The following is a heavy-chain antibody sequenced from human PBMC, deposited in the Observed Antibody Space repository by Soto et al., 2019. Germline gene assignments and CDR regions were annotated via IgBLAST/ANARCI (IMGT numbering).Heavy chain of an antibody. CDR3: ARDSPYYYGSESYYNGYGMDV. D-gene: IGHD3-10*01. V-gene: IGHV4-59*01. CDR1: GGSISSYY. CDR2: IYYSGST. J-gene: IGHJ6*02. Sequence: SETLSLTCTVSGGSISSYYWSWIRQPPGKGLEWIGYIYYSGSTNYNPSLKSRVTISVDTSKNQFSLKLSSVTAADTAVYYCARDSPYYYGSESYYNGYGMDVWGQGTTVTVSS.